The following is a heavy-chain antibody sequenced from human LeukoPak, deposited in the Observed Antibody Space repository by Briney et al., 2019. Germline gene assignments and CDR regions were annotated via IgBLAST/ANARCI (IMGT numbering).Heavy chain of an antibody. D-gene: IGHD3-22*01. CDR2: INPNSGGT. CDR1: GYTFTGSY. CDR3: ARDYYDSSGYYCVTISWFGP. Sequence: ASVTVSCKASGYTFTGSYMHWVGQAPGQGLEWMGWINPNSGGTNYAQKFQGRVTMTRDTSISTAYMELSRLSSDDTAVYYCARDYYDSSGYYCVTISWFGPWGQGTLVTVSS. J-gene: IGHJ5*02. V-gene: IGHV1-2*02.